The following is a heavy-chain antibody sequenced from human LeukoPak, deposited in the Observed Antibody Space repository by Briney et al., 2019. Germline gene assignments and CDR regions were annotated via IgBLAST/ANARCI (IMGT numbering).Heavy chain of an antibody. CDR2: ISASGAST. V-gene: IGHV3-23*01. CDR3: AKTYRDYFDS. Sequence: GGSLRLSCVGSGFTFNSCAMNWVRQAPGKGLQWVSTISASGASTFYADSVKGRFTISRDNSKSTVSLQVNSLRVEDTAIYYCAKTYRDYFDSWGLGTLVTVSS. CDR1: GFTFNSCA. D-gene: IGHD5-18*01. J-gene: IGHJ4*02.